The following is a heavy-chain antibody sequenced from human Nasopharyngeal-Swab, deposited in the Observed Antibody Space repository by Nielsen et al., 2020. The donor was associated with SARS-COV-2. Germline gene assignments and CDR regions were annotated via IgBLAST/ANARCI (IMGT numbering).Heavy chain of an antibody. CDR1: GYSLTSYW. CDR3: ARPIGTSQYYYYYGMDV. J-gene: IGHJ6*02. D-gene: IGHD5-24*01. Sequence: GESLKISCKGSGYSLTSYWIGWVRQMPGKGLEWLGIIYPSDSDTRYSPSFQGQVTISADKSITTAYLQWSSLKASDTAMYYCARPIGTSQYYYYYGMDVWGQGTTVTVSS. CDR2: IYPSDSDT. V-gene: IGHV5-51*01.